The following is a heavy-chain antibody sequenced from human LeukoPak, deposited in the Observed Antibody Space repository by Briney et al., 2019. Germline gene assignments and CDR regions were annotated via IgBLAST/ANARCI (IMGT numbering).Heavy chain of an antibody. V-gene: IGHV4-34*01. J-gene: IGHJ6*03. CDR3: ARGSPYSSSWYYYYYYMDV. CDR2: INHSGST. Sequence: SETLSLTCAVCGGSFSGYYWSWIRQPPGKGLEWIGEINHSGSTNYNPSLKSRVTISVDTSKNQFSLKLSSVTAADTAVYYCARGSPYSSSWYYYYYYMDVWGKGTTVTVSS. CDR1: GGSFSGYY. D-gene: IGHD6-13*01.